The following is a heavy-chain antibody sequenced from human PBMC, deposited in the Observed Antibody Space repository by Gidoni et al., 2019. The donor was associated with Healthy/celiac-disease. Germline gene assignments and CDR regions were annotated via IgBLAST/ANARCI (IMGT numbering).Heavy chain of an antibody. CDR2: ISSNGGST. V-gene: IGHV3-64D*06. CDR3: VKRGDFWSGYYS. D-gene: IGHD3-3*01. CDR1: GFTFSSYA. Sequence: EVQLVESGGGLVQPGGSLRRSCSASGFTFSSYAMHWVRQAPGKGLEYVSAISSNGGSTYYADSVKGRFTISRDNSKNTLYLQMSSLRAEDTAVYYCVKRGDFWSGYYSWGQGTLVTVSS. J-gene: IGHJ4*02.